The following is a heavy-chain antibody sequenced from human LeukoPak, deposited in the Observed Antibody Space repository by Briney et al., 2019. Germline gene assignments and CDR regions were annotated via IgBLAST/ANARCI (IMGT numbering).Heavy chain of an antibody. Sequence: GGSLRLSCAASGFTFSDYDMHWVRQAPGKGLEWVSVIGTAGDTYYTGSVKGRFTISRENAKNSLYLQMNSLRAGDTAVYYCARVAKERVGGVYYFDYWGQGTLVTVSS. V-gene: IGHV3-13*01. CDR3: ARVAKERVGGVYYFDY. CDR2: IGTAGDT. J-gene: IGHJ4*02. CDR1: GFTFSDYD. D-gene: IGHD1-1*01.